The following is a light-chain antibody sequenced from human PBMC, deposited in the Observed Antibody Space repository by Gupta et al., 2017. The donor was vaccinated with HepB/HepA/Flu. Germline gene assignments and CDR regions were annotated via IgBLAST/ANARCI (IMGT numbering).Light chain of an antibody. CDR2: WAS. V-gene: IGKV4-1*01. CDR1: QSLLYSSNNKNY. J-gene: IGKJ1*01. Sequence: DIVMTQSPDSLAVSLGERATINCKSSQSLLYSSNNKNYLAWYQQKPGQPPKLLIYWASTRGYGVPDRFSGSGSGTDFTLTISSRQAEDVAVYHCQQDDITPWTFGQGTKVEI. CDR3: QQDDITPWT.